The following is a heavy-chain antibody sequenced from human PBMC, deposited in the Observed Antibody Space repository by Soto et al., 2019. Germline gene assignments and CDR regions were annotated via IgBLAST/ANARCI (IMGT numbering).Heavy chain of an antibody. Sequence: QVQLVQSGAEVKKPGSSVKVSCKASGGTFSSYTISWVRQAPGQGLEWMGRIIPILGIANYAQKFQGRVTITADKSTGTAYMELSSLRSEDTAVYYCARPTYCSSTSCYRMDVWGQGTTVTVSS. CDR2: IIPILGIA. D-gene: IGHD2-2*01. J-gene: IGHJ6*02. CDR1: GGTFSSYT. V-gene: IGHV1-69*02. CDR3: ARPTYCSSTSCYRMDV.